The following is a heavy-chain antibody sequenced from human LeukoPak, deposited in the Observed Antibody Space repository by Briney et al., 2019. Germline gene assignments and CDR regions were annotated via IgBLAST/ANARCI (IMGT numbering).Heavy chain of an antibody. Sequence: SETLSLTCAVYGGSFSGYYWSWIRQPPGKGLEWIGEINHSGSTNYNPSLKSRVTISVDTSKNQFSLKLSSVTAADTAVYYCAGGYCSGGSCQNFDYWGQGTLVTVSS. D-gene: IGHD2-15*01. CDR3: AGGYCSGGSCQNFDY. V-gene: IGHV4-34*01. J-gene: IGHJ4*02. CDR2: INHSGST. CDR1: GGSFSGYY.